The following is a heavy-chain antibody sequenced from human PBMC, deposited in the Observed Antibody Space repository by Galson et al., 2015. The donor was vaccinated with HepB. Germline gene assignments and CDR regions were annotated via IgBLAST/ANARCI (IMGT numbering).Heavy chain of an antibody. V-gene: IGHV4-59*08. Sequence: ATLSLTCTVSGGSISSYYWSWIRQPPGKGLEWIGYIYYSGSTNYNPSLKSRVTISVDTSKNQFSLKLSSVTAADTAVYYCARHQGATVTTFWYLDLWGRGTLVTVSS. D-gene: IGHD4-17*01. CDR3: ARHQGATVTTFWYLDL. CDR2: IYYSGST. J-gene: IGHJ2*01. CDR1: GGSISSYY.